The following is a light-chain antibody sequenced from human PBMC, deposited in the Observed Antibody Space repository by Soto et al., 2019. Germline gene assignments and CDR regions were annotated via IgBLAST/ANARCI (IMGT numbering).Light chain of an antibody. V-gene: IGLV2-14*01. Sequence: QSALTQPASVSGSPGQSIAISCTGTFSDVGGYDFVAWYQQHPGKAPKVIIYDVNNRPSGVSNRFFGSKSGNTASLTISRLQTEDEADYYCGSYSTSGSVVFGGGTKLTVL. J-gene: IGLJ2*01. CDR2: DVN. CDR1: FSDVGGYDF. CDR3: GSYSTSGSVV.